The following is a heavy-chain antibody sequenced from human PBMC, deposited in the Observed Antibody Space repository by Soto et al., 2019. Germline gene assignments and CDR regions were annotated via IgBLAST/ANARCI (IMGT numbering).Heavy chain of an antibody. CDR1: GFTFSSYG. CDR3: ARDRYCSSTSCYAGYYYYYMDV. J-gene: IGHJ6*03. D-gene: IGHD2-2*01. CDR2: IWYDGSNK. V-gene: IGHV3-33*01. Sequence: GGSLRLSCAASGFTFSSYGMHWVRQAPGKGLEWVAVIWYDGSNKYYADSVKGRFTISRDNSKNTLYLQMNSLRAEDTAVYYCARDRYCSSTSCYAGYYYYYMDVWGKGTTVTVSS.